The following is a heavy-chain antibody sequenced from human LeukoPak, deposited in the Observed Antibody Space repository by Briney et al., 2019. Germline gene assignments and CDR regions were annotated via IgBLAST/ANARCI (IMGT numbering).Heavy chain of an antibody. CDR1: GFPFTLYN. CDR3: ARELNGYGYYSFDY. V-gene: IGHV3-48*04. Sequence: GGSLRLSCEVSGFPFTLYNMNWVRQAPGKGREWLSYISSSTNTIYYADSVKGRFTISRDNAKNSLYLQMNGLGAEDTAVYYCARELNGYGYYSFDYWGPGTLVTVSS. CDR2: ISSSTNTI. D-gene: IGHD3-16*01. J-gene: IGHJ4*02.